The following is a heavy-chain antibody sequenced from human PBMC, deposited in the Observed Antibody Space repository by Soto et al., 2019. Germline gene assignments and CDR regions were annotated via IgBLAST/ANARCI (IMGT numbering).Heavy chain of an antibody. J-gene: IGHJ6*02. Sequence: SVKVSCKASGGTFSSYAISWVRQAPGQGLEWMGGIIPIFGTANYAQKFQGRVTITADESTSTAYMELSSLRSEDTAVYYCARGSGQLDFSRGYRMEGWGQGTTVTVPS. CDR1: GGTFSSYA. CDR3: ARGSGQLDFSRGYRMEG. D-gene: IGHD6-13*01. CDR2: IIPIFGTA. V-gene: IGHV1-69*13.